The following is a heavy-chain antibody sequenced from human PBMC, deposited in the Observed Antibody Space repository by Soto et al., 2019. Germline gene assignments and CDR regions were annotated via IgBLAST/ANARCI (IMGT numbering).Heavy chain of an antibody. CDR3: AKRGSGWSHFDY. D-gene: IGHD6-19*01. V-gene: IGHV3-23*01. Sequence: EAQLLESGGDLVQPGGSLRLSCAASGFTFNSYAMSWVRQAPGKGLEWVSAISGSGGSTYYADSVKGRFTISRDNSKNTLYLQMNSLRAEDTAVYYCAKRGSGWSHFDYWGQGTLVSVSS. CDR2: ISGSGGST. CDR1: GFTFNSYA. J-gene: IGHJ4*02.